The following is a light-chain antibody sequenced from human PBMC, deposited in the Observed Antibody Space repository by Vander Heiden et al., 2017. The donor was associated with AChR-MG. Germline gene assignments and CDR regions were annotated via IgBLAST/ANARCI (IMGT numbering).Light chain of an antibody. CDR3: ETWDSNAVV. CDR1: SGHSSYI. CDR2: LEGSGSY. V-gene: IGLV4-60*03. Sequence: QPVLTQSSSASASLGSSVKLTCTLSSGHSSYIIEWHQQQPGKAPRYLMKLEGSGSYNKGSGVPDRFSGSSSGADRYLTISNLQSEDEADYYCETWDSNAVVFGGGTKLTVL. J-gene: IGLJ2*01.